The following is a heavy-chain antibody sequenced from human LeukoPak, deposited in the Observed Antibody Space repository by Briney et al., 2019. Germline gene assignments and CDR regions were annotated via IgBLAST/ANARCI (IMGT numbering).Heavy chain of an antibody. D-gene: IGHD4-17*01. J-gene: IGHJ6*03. Sequence: PSQTLSLTCTVSGGSISSGSYYWSWIRQPAGKGLEWIGRIYTSGSTNYNPSLKSRVTISVDTSKNQFSLKLSSVTAADTAVYYCARVATRGDYEGPRAHYYYYYMDVWGKGTTVTVSS. V-gene: IGHV4-61*02. CDR2: IYTSGST. CDR3: ARVATRGDYEGPRAHYYYYYMDV. CDR1: GGSISSGSYY.